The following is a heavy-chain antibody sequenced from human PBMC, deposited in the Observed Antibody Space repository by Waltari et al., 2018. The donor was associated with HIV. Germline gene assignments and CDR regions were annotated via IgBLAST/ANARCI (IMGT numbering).Heavy chain of an antibody. CDR1: GFTFSSYE. Sequence: EVQLVESGGGLVQPGGSLRLSCAASGFTFSSYEMNWVRQAPGKGLESVSYISSSGSTIYYADSVKGRFTISRDNAKNSLYLQMNSLRAEDTAVYYCAREVRSWYEGDYFQHWGQGTLVTVSS. D-gene: IGHD6-13*01. V-gene: IGHV3-48*03. J-gene: IGHJ1*01. CDR2: ISSSGSTI. CDR3: AREVRSWYEGDYFQH.